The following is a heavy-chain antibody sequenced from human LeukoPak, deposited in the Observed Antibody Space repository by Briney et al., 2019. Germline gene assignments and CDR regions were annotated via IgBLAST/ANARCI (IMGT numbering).Heavy chain of an antibody. CDR2: INWNGGST. D-gene: IGHD2-2*01. Sequence: PGGSLRLSCAASGFTFDDYGMSWVRQAPGKGLEWVSAINWNGGSTGYADSVKGRFTISRDNAKNSLYLQMNSLRAEDMAFYYCARAGCSSTSCYHYWGQGTLVTVSS. V-gene: IGHV3-20*04. J-gene: IGHJ4*02. CDR1: GFTFDDYG. CDR3: ARAGCSSTSCYHY.